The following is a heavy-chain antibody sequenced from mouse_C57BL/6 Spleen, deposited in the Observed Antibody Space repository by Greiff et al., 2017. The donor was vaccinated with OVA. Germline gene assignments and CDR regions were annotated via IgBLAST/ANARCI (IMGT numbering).Heavy chain of an antibody. CDR1: GFTFSSYG. V-gene: IGHV5-6*01. J-gene: IGHJ1*03. Sequence: EVHLVESGGDLVKPGGSLKLSCAASGFTFSSYGMSWVRQTPDKRLEWVATISSGGSYTYYPDSVKGRFTISRDNAKNTLYLQMSSLKSEDTAMYYCARPPYSYCSSSNWYFDVWGTGTTVTVSS. D-gene: IGHD1-1*01. CDR2: ISSGGSYT. CDR3: ARPPYSYCSSSNWYFDV.